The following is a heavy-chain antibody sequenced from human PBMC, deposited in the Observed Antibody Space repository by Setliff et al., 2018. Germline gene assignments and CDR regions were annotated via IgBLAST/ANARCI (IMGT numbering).Heavy chain of an antibody. J-gene: IGHJ3*02. CDR1: GYTFTSYY. V-gene: IGHV1-46*01. D-gene: IGHD1-26*01. CDR3: ARDRRTYSGSFYQSDAFNI. Sequence: VASVKVSCKASGYTFTSYYMHWVRQAPGQGLEWMGLINTSAGSTSNAQKFQGRITMTRDTSTSTIYMELSSLRSDDTAVYYCARDRRTYSGSFYQSDAFNIWGQGTMVTVSS. CDR2: INTSAGST.